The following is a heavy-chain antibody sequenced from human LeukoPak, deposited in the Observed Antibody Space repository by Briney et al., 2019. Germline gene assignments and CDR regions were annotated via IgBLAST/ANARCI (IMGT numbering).Heavy chain of an antibody. J-gene: IGHJ3*02. CDR2: IYYSGST. Sequence: SETLSLTCTVSGGSISSSYWSWIRQPPGKGLEWIGYIYYSGSTNYNPSLKSRVTISVDTSKNQFSLKLSSVTAADTAVYYRARLIGYLGYCSGGSCYPGYAFDIWGQGTMVTVSS. CDR1: GGSISSSY. CDR3: ARLIGYLGYCSGGSCYPGYAFDI. V-gene: IGHV4-59*01. D-gene: IGHD2-15*01.